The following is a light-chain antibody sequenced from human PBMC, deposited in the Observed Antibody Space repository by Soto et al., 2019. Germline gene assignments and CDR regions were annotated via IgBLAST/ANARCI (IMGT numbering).Light chain of an antibody. J-gene: IGKJ1*01. CDR2: GAS. V-gene: IGKV3-20*01. Sequence: EIVLTQSPGTLSLSPGERATLSCRASQSVSSNHLAWYQQKPGQAPRLLIYGASSRATGIPDRFSGSGSGTDFTLSISRLESEDFAVYYCQQYGSSPRTFGQGTKVDIK. CDR3: QQYGSSPRT. CDR1: QSVSSNH.